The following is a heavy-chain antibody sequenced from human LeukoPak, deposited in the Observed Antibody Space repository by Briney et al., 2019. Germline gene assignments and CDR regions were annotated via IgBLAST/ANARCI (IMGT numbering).Heavy chain of an antibody. Sequence: SETLSLTCPVSGGSISSYYWSWIRQPPGKGLEWIGYIYYSGSTNYNPSLKSRVTISVDTSKNQFSLKLSSVTAADTAVYYCASQTPDAFDIWGQGTMVTVSS. CDR3: ASQTPDAFDI. CDR1: GGSISSYY. CDR2: IYYSGST. V-gene: IGHV4-59*08. J-gene: IGHJ3*02.